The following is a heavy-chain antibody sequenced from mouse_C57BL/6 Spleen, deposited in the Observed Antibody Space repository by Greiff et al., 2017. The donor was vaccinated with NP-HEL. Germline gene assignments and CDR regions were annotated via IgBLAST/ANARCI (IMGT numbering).Heavy chain of an antibody. V-gene: IGHV5-6*02. D-gene: IGHD1-1*01. Sequence: DVMLVESGGDLVKPGGSLKLSCAASGFTFSSYGMSWVRQTPDKRLEWVATISSGGSYTYYPDSVKGRFTISRDNAKNTLYLQMSSLKSEDTAMYYCARGLRNYAMDYWGQGTSVTVSS. J-gene: IGHJ4*01. CDR3: ARGLRNYAMDY. CDR2: ISSGGSYT. CDR1: GFTFSSYG.